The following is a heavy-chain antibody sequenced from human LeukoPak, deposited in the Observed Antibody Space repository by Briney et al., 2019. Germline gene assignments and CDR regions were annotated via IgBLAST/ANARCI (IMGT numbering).Heavy chain of an antibody. CDR2: INHSGST. CDR3: ARALGRGTVDY. V-gene: IGHV4-34*01. CDR1: GGSFSGYY. J-gene: IGHJ4*02. D-gene: IGHD3-10*01. Sequence: KPSETLSLTCAVYGGSFSGYYWSWIRQPPGKGLEWIGEINHSGSTNHNPSLKSRVTISVDTSKNQFSLKLSSVTAADTAVYYCARALGRGTVDYWGQGTLVTVSS.